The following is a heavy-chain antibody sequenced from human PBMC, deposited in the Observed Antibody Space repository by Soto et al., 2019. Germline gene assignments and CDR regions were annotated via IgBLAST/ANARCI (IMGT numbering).Heavy chain of an antibody. J-gene: IGHJ3*02. V-gene: IGHV4-59*11. Sequence: SATLAITCTVSRGSINSHYWSWIRQPPGKALEWIGYFYYSWTANYNPSVKGRFTISRDNSKNTVYLQMNSLTAGDTALYYCAKATATGGGAFDICGQGTMVTVSS. CDR3: AKATATGGGAFDI. CDR2: FYYSWTA. D-gene: IGHD2-8*02. CDR1: RGSINSHY.